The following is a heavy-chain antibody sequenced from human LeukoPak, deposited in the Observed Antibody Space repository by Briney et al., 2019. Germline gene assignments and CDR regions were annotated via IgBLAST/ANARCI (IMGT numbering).Heavy chain of an antibody. J-gene: IGHJ6*02. CDR2: INPNSGGT. CDR1: GYTFTGYY. Sequence: ASVKVSCKASGYTFTGYYMHWVRQAPGQGLEWMGWINPNSGGTNYAQKFQGWVTMTRDTSISTAYMELSRLRSDDTAVYYCARGDIVVVPAAMGHYYYYGMDVWGQGTTVTVSS. D-gene: IGHD2-2*01. CDR3: ARGDIVVVPAAMGHYYYYGMDV. V-gene: IGHV1-2*04.